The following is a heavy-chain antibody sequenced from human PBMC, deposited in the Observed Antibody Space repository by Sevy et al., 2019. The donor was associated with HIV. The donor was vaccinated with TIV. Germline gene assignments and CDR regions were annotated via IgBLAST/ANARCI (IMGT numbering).Heavy chain of an antibody. CDR2: ISYDGSNK. J-gene: IGHJ4*02. CDR3: ARAQSQKLLWFGELLSPLDY. CDR1: GFTFSSYA. D-gene: IGHD3-10*01. Sequence: GESLKISCAASGFTFSSYAMHWDRQAPGKGLEWVAAISYDGSNKYYADSVKGRFTISRDNSKNTLYLQMNSLRAEDTAVYYCARAQSQKLLWFGELLSPLDYWGQRTLVTVSS. V-gene: IGHV3-30-3*01.